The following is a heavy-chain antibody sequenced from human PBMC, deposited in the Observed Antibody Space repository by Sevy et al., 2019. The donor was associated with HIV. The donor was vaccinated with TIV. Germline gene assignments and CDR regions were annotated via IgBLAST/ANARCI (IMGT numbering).Heavy chain of an antibody. CDR2: ISGSSSYI. Sequence: GGSLRLSCAASGFTFNIYSMNWVRQAPGKGLEWVSSISGSSSYIFYADSVKGRFTISRDNAKNSLFLQMDSLRAEDTAVYYCARSGGLTDYGMDVWGQGTTVTVSS. V-gene: IGHV3-21*01. J-gene: IGHJ6*02. CDR1: GFTFNIYS. D-gene: IGHD3-16*01. CDR3: ARSGGLTDYGMDV.